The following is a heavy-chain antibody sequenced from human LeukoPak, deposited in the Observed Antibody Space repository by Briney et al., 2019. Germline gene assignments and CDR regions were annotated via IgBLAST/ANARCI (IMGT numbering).Heavy chain of an antibody. V-gene: IGHV1-69*04. J-gene: IGHJ4*02. D-gene: IGHD1-14*01. CDR2: IIPILGVT. Sequence: SVKVSCKASGGTFNSSAISWVRQAPGQGLEWMGRIIPILGVTNYAQKFQGRVTITADRSTSTAYTELRSLRSEDTAVFYCARDLLSTEDWSQGTLVTVSS. CDR3: ARDLLSTED. CDR1: GGTFNSSA.